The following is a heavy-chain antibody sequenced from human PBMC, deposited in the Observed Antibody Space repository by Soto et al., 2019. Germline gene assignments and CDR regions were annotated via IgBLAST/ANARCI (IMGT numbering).Heavy chain of an antibody. CDR2: IYYSGST. CDR1: GGSISSYY. CDR3: ARYSSSWREQEYYFDY. J-gene: IGHJ4*02. D-gene: IGHD6-13*01. Sequence: SETLSLTCTVSGGSISSYYWSWIRQPPGKGLEWIGYIYYSGSTNYNPSLKSRVTISVDTSKNQFSLNLGSVTAADTAVYYCARYSSSWREQEYYFDYWGQGTLVTVSS. V-gene: IGHV4-59*08.